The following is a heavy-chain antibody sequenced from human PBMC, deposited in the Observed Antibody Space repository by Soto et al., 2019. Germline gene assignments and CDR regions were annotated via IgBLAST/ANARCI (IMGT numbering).Heavy chain of an antibody. Sequence: EVQLLDSGGGWVQPGGALRLSCVASGFVFSDYAMSWVRQAPGKGLAWVSGISAGGSDTYYADSVKGRFTVTRVNYKNTLYLKMHTLRAEDTTTDYFASGHLWCSSSNCDTEGFDSWGQGTLVTVSS. CDR2: ISAGGSDT. CDR1: GFVFSDYA. D-gene: IGHD2-2*01. CDR3: ASGHLWCSSSNCDTEGFDS. V-gene: IGHV3-23*01. J-gene: IGHJ4*02.